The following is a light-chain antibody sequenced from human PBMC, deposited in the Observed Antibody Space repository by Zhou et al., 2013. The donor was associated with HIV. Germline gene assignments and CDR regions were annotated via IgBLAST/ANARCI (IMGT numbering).Light chain of an antibody. Sequence: DIQLTQSPFFLSASVGDRVTISCRASQGSSNYVAWYQQKPGKAPKLLIYAASTLRSGVPSRFSGSVSGTEFTLTISSLQPEDFATYYCQQSLLRYPFTFGQGTQLEIK. CDR3: QQSLLRYPFT. CDR1: QGSSNY. V-gene: IGKV1-9*01. CDR2: AAS. J-gene: IGKJ5*01.